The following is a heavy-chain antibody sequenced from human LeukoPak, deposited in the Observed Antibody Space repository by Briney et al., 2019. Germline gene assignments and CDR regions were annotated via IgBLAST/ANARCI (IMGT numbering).Heavy chain of an antibody. CDR1: GFTFSSYS. CDR2: ISGSGGST. Sequence: GGSLRLSCAASGFTFSSYSMNWVRQAPGKGLEWVSAISGSGGSTYYADSVKGRFTISRDNSKNTLYLQMNSLRAEDTAVYYCAKVGGIVWPQTADYWGQGTLVTVSS. CDR3: AKVGGIVWPQTADY. D-gene: IGHD5/OR15-5a*01. J-gene: IGHJ4*02. V-gene: IGHV3-23*01.